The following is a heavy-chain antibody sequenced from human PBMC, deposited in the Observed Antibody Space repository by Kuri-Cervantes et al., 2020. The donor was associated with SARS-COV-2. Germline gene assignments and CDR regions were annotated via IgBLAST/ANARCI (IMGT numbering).Heavy chain of an antibody. CDR1: GYTFTSYG. V-gene: IGHV1-18*01. Sequence: ASVKVSCKASGYTFTSYGISWVRQAPGQGLEWMGWIRAYNGNTNYAQKLQGRVTMTTDTSTSTAYMELRRLRSDDTAVYYCASLLSNRGEYYFDYWGQGTLVTVSS. CDR2: IRAYNGNT. J-gene: IGHJ4*02. D-gene: IGHD3-16*02. CDR3: ASLLSNRGEYYFDY.